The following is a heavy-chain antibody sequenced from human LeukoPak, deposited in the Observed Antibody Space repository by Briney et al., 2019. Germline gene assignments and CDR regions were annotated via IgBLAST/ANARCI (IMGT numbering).Heavy chain of an antibody. CDR1: GYTFTSYD. Sequence: ASVKVSCKASGYTFTSYDINWVRQATGQGLEWMGWMNPNSGNTGYAQKFQGRVTITRNTSISTAYMELSSLRSEDAAVYYCARDIRPIAAAKPGLFDYWGQGTLVTVSS. D-gene: IGHD6-13*01. CDR2: MNPNSGNT. CDR3: ARDIRPIAAAKPGLFDY. J-gene: IGHJ4*02. V-gene: IGHV1-8*03.